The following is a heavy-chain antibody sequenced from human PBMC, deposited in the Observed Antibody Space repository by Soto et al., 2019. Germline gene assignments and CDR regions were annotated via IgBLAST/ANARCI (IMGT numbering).Heavy chain of an antibody. J-gene: IGHJ6*02. V-gene: IGHV4-39*01. CDR2: IYYSGST. CDR1: GGSISSSSYS. Sequence: SETLSLTCSVSGGSISSSSYSWGWIRQPPGKGLEWIGIIYYSGSTHYNPSLEGRVAISADTPNNQLSLRLSSVTAADTAVYYCGRQPGHCGSTTCFGYYSVDVWGQGTTVTVSS. D-gene: IGHD2-2*01. CDR3: GRQPGHCGSTTCFGYYSVDV.